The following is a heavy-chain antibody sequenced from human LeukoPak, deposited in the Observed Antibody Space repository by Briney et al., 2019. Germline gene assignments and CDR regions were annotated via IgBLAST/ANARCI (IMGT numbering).Heavy chain of an antibody. Sequence: GASVKVSCKASGGTFSSYAISWVRQAPGQGLEWMGRIIPILGIANYAQKFQGRVTITADKSTSTAYMELSSLRSEDTAVYYCATTETLSSGYYPDIWGQGTMVTVSS. V-gene: IGHV1-69*04. CDR1: GGTFSSYA. J-gene: IGHJ3*02. CDR3: ATTETLSSGYYPDI. CDR2: IIPILGIA. D-gene: IGHD3-22*01.